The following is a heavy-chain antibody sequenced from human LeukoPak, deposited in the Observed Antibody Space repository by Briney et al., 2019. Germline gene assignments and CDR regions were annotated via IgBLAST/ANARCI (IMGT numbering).Heavy chain of an antibody. D-gene: IGHD2-15*01. CDR2: IDWDDDK. Sequence: SGPALVKPTQTLTLTCTFSGFSLSTSGMCVSWIRQPPGKALEWLALIDWDDDKYYSTSLKTRLTISKDTSKNQVVLTMTNMDPVDTATYYCARISGSCSHGAFDIWGQGTMVTVSS. J-gene: IGHJ3*02. CDR1: GFSLSTSGMC. V-gene: IGHV2-70*01. CDR3: ARISGSCSHGAFDI.